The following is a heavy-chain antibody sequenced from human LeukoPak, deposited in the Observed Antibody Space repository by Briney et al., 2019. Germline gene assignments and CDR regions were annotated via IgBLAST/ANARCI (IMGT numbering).Heavy chain of an antibody. V-gene: IGHV4-34*01. Sequence: SETLSLTCAVYGGSFSGYYWSWIRQPPGKGLEWIGEINHSGSTNYNPSLKGRVTISVDTSKNQFSLKLSSVTAADTAVYYCARGDGSGSDAFDIWGQGTMVTVSS. J-gene: IGHJ3*02. D-gene: IGHD3-22*01. CDR2: INHSGST. CDR3: ARGDGSGSDAFDI. CDR1: GGSFSGYY.